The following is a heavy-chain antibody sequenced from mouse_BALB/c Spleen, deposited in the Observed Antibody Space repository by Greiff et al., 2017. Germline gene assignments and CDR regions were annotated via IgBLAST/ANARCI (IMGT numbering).Heavy chain of an antibody. CDR1: GFTFSSYW. V-gene: IGHV6-3*01. Sequence: EVKLMESGGGLVQPGGSMKLSCVASGFTFSSYWMSWVRQSPEKGLEWVAEIRLKSDNYATHYAESVKGKFTISRDDSKSRLYLQMNSLRAEDTGIYYCTGAGTSAYWGQGTLVTVSA. J-gene: IGHJ3*01. CDR2: IRLKSDNYAT. D-gene: IGHD4-1*01. CDR3: TGAGTSAY.